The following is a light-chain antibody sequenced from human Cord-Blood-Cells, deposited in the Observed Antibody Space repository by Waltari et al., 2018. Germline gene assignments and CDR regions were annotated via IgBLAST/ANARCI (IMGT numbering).Light chain of an antibody. V-gene: IGLV2-14*01. Sequence: QSALTQPASVSGSPGQSITISCTGTSSDVGGYNYVAWYQPHPGKAPKLKIYDVSKRPSGVSNRFSGSKSGNTASLTISGLQAEDEADYYCSSYTSSSTWVFGGGTKLTVL. CDR1: SSDVGGYNY. CDR3: SSYTSSSTWV. J-gene: IGLJ3*02. CDR2: DVS.